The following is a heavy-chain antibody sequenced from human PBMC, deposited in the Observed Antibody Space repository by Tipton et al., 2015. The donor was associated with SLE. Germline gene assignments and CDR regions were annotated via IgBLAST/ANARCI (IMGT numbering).Heavy chain of an antibody. CDR3: ASQATVTPK. CDR2: INHSGRT. Sequence: TLSLTCAVYGGSFSSYYWSWIRQPPGKGLEWIGEINHSGRTNYNPSLKSRVTISVDTSKNQFSLKLSSVTAADTAVYYCASQATVTPKWGQGTLVTVSS. D-gene: IGHD4-17*01. CDR1: GGSFSSYY. J-gene: IGHJ4*02. V-gene: IGHV4-34*01.